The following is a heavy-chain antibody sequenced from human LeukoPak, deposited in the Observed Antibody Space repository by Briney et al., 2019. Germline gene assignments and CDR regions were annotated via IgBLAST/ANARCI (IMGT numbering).Heavy chain of an antibody. Sequence: ASVKVSCKASGGTFSSYAINLVRQAPGQGLEWMGGIIPIFGTANYAQKSQDRVTITADESTSTAYMELSSLRSEDTAIYYCASRLYCSNTRCRNFPFAYWGQGTLVTVSS. D-gene: IGHD2-2*01. V-gene: IGHV1-69*01. CDR2: IIPIFGTA. J-gene: IGHJ4*02. CDR3: ASRLYCSNTRCRNFPFAY. CDR1: GGTFSSYA.